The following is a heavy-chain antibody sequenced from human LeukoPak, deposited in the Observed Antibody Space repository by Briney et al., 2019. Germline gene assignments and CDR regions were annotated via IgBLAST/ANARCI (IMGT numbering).Heavy chain of an antibody. D-gene: IGHD5-18*01. J-gene: IGHJ4*02. CDR3: ARVNSHGNYFDF. V-gene: IGHV1-69*01. CDR1: GGTFSSYA. CDR2: IIPIFGTA. Sequence: GASVKVSCKASGGTFSSYAISWVRQAPGQGLEWMGGIIPIFGTANYAQKFQGRVTITADESTSTAYMELSSLRSEATAVYSCARVNSHGNYFDFWGQGTLVTVSS.